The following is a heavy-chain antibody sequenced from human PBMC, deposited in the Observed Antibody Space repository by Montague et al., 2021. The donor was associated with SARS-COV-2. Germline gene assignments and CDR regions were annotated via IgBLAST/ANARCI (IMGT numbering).Heavy chain of an antibody. CDR1: GFTFGSYA. CDR2: ISYDGSNK. CDR3: ARDVIAAAAETYFDY. V-gene: IGHV3-30-3*01. D-gene: IGHD6-13*01. Sequence: SLRLSCAASGFTFGSYAMHWVRQAPGKGLEWVAVISYDGSNKYYADSVKGRFTISRDNSKNTLYLQMNSLRAEDTAVYYCARDVIAAAAETYFDYWGQGTLVTVSS. J-gene: IGHJ4*02.